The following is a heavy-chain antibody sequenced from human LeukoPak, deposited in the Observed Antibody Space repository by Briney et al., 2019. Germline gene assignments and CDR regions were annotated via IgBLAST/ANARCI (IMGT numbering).Heavy chain of an antibody. Sequence: ASVKVSCKASGYTFTGYYMHWVRQAPGQGLEWMGWINPNSGGTNYAQKFQGRVTMTRDTSISTAYMELSRLRSDDTAVYYCARDGPYYGPPAFDIWGQGTMVTVSS. J-gene: IGHJ3*02. CDR1: GYTFTGYY. CDR3: ARDGPYYGPPAFDI. V-gene: IGHV1-2*02. D-gene: IGHD2/OR15-2a*01. CDR2: INPNSGGT.